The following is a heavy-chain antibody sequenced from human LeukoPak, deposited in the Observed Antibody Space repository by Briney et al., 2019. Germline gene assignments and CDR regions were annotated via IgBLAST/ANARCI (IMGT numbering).Heavy chain of an antibody. D-gene: IGHD3-10*01. Sequence: PGGSLRLSCAASGFTFSSYAMHWVRQAPGKGLEWVAVISYDGSSKYYADSVKGRFTISRDNSKNTLYLQMNSLRAEDTAVYYCARDRSYGSGSYSPTDYWGQGTLVTVSS. CDR2: ISYDGSSK. CDR3: ARDRSYGSGSYSPTDY. CDR1: GFTFSSYA. V-gene: IGHV3-30*04. J-gene: IGHJ4*02.